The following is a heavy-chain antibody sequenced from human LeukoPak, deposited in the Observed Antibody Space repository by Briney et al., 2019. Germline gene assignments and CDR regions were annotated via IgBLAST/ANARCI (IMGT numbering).Heavy chain of an antibody. CDR2: TYYRSKWYN. D-gene: IGHD3-10*01. CDR3: ARSKTNRAVRGVIITNWFDP. V-gene: IGHV6-1*01. Sequence: SQTLSLTCAISGDSVSSSSAAWNWIRQSPSRGLEWLGRTYYRSKWYNDYAVSVKSRITINPDTSKNQFSLQLNSVTPEDTAVYYCARSKTNRAVRGVIITNWFDPWGQGTLVTVSS. CDR1: GDSVSSSSAA. J-gene: IGHJ5*02.